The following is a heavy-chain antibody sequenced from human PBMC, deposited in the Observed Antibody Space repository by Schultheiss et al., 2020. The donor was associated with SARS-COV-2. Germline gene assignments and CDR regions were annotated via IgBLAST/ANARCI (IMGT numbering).Heavy chain of an antibody. V-gene: IGHV3-73*01. D-gene: IGHD5-12*01. J-gene: IGHJ4*02. CDR2: IRSKANSYAT. CDR1: GFTFSGSA. Sequence: LKISCAASGFTFSGSAMHWVRQASGKGLEWVGRIRSKANSYATAYAASVKGRFTISRDDSKSIAYLQMNSLKTEDTAVYYCTRDTGGYSGYDNFDYWGQGTLVTVSS. CDR3: TRDTGGYSGYDNFDY.